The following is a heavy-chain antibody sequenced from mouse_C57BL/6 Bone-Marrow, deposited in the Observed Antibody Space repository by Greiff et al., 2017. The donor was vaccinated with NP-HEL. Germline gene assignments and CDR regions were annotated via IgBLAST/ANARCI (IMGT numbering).Heavy chain of an antibody. Sequence: VQLKESGAELVKPGASVKISCKASGYAFSSYWMNWVKQRPGKGLEWIGQIYPGDGDTNYNGKFKGKATLTADKSSSTAYMQLSSLTSEDSAVYFCARGDSPYAMDYWGQGTSVTVSS. J-gene: IGHJ4*01. CDR2: IYPGDGDT. CDR3: ARGDSPYAMDY. CDR1: GYAFSSYW. V-gene: IGHV1-80*01.